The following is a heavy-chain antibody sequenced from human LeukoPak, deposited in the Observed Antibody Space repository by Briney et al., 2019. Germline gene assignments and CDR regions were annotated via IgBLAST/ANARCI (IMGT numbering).Heavy chain of an antibody. CDR2: VNHSGST. Sequence: SETLSLTCAVYGGSFSGYYWSWIRQPPGKGLEWIGEVNHSGSTNYNPSLKSRVTISVDTSKNQFSLKLSSVTAADTAVYYCASWADAFDIWGQGTMVTVSS. V-gene: IGHV4-34*01. CDR3: ASWADAFDI. J-gene: IGHJ3*02. D-gene: IGHD7-27*01. CDR1: GGSFSGYY.